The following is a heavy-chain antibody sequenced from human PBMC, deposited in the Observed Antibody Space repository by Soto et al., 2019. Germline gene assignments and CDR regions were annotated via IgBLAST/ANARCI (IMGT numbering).Heavy chain of an antibody. Sequence: GASVKVSFKASGYTFTAFFMHWLRQAPGQGLEWMGIINPSGGSTNYAQKFQGRVTMTWDTSTSTVQMDLSSLTSDDTAVYYCARAPYSTSSFFFDYWGQGTLVTVSS. CDR2: INPSGGST. V-gene: IGHV1-46*01. CDR1: GYTFTAFF. D-gene: IGHD6-6*01. CDR3: ARAPYSTSSFFFDY. J-gene: IGHJ4*02.